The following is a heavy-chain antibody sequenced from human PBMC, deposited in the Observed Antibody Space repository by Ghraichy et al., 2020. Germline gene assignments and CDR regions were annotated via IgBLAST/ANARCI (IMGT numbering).Heavy chain of an antibody. Sequence: LNISCAASGFTFDNYAMSWVRQAPGKGLEWVSAISGSADRTYYADSLKGRFTISRDNSKNTLYLQMNSLRVEDTAVYYCAKVLNTVRSTIPEFDYWGQGTLVTVSS. D-gene: IGHD5/OR15-5a*01. J-gene: IGHJ4*02. CDR2: ISGSADRT. CDR1: GFTFDNYA. CDR3: AKVLNTVRSTIPEFDY. V-gene: IGHV3-23*01.